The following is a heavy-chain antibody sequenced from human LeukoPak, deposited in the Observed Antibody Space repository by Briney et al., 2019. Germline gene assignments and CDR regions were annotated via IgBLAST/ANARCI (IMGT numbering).Heavy chain of an antibody. D-gene: IGHD3-10*01. CDR3: ARGHYYPFDY. V-gene: IGHV3-48*04. CDR1: GFTFSSYS. CDR2: ISSSSSTI. Sequence: GGSQRLSCAASGFTFSSYSMNWVRQAPGKGLEWVSYISSSSSTIYYADSVKGRFTISRDNAKNSLYLQMNSLRAEDTAVYYCARGHYYPFDYWGQGTLVTVSS. J-gene: IGHJ4*02.